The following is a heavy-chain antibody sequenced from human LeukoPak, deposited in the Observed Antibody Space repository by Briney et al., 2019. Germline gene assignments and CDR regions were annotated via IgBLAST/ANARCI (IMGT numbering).Heavy chain of an antibody. J-gene: IGHJ4*02. V-gene: IGHV3-23*01. CDR3: AKALGVRGVFDY. D-gene: IGHD3-10*01. CDR1: GFTFSTSA. CDR2: ISVSGAT. Sequence: PGGSLRLSCAASGFTFSTSAMTWVRQAPGKGLEWVSGISVSGATDYADSVKGRFTISRDNSKNTLYLQMNSLRAEDTAVYYCAKALGVRGVFDYWGQGTLVTVSS.